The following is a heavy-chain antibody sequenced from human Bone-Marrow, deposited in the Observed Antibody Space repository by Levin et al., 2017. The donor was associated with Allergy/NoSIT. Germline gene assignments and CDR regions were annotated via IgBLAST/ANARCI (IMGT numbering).Heavy chain of an antibody. CDR1: GFSFSATV. J-gene: IGHJ4*02. D-gene: IGHD1-14*01. CDR2: IRSGGDR. Sequence: SGGSLRLSCAASGFSFSATVMSWVRQAPGKGLEWVSVIRSGGDRYLADSVKGRFSISRDNSKNTLYLQMNSLRVEDTAVYYCASMRPYGTTWAGFFDDWGQGSLVTVSS. V-gene: IGHV3-23*01. CDR3: ASMRPYGTTWAGFFDD.